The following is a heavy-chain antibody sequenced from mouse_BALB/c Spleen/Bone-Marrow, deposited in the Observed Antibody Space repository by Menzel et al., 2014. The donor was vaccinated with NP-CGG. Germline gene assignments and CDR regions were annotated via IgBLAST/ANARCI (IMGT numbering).Heavy chain of an antibody. V-gene: IGHV1-7*01. J-gene: IGHJ4*01. CDR1: GYTFTSYW. CDR3: ARPENYDAMDY. CDR2: INPSTGYT. Sequence: QVQLQQSGAELAKPGASVKMSCKASGYTFTSYWMHWVKQRPGQGLEWIGYINPSTGYTEYNQKFKDKATLTADKSTSTAYMQLSSLTSEDSAVYYCARPENYDAMDYWGQGTSVTASS.